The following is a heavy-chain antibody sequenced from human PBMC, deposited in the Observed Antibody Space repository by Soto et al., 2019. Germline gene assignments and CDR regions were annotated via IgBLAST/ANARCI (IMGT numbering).Heavy chain of an antibody. J-gene: IGHJ3*02. CDR3: ARIEMTDDAFDI. V-gene: IGHV4-31*03. Sequence: SETLSLTCTVSGGSISSGGYYWSWIRQHPGKGLEWIGYIYYSGSTYYNPSLKSRVTISVDTSKNQFSLKLSSVTAADTAVYYCARIEMTDDAFDIWGQGXMVTV. CDR1: GGSISSGGYY. CDR2: IYYSGST.